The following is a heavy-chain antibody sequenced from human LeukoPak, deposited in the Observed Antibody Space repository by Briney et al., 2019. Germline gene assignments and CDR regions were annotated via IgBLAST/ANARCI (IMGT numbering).Heavy chain of an antibody. CDR2: ISAYNCNT. V-gene: IGHV1-18*01. J-gene: IGHJ4*02. D-gene: IGHD5-18*01. CDR1: GYTFTSYG. Sequence: ASVKVSCKASGYTFTSYGFNWVRQAPGQGLEWVGWISAYNCNTNYAQKLQGRVTMTTDTSTSTAYMELRSLRSDDTAVYYCARVEDTAMVTVDYWGRGTLVTVSS. CDR3: ARVEDTAMVTVDY.